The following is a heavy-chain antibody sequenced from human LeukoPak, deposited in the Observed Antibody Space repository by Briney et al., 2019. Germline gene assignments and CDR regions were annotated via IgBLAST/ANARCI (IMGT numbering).Heavy chain of an antibody. V-gene: IGHV3-20*01. CDR1: GFTFSSYS. D-gene: IGHD3-3*01. CDR3: ARVKNDFWSGYYSHYYYGMDV. CDR2: INWNGGST. J-gene: IGHJ6*02. Sequence: GGSLRLSCAASGFTFSSYSMNWVRQAPGKGLEWVSGINWNGGSTGYADSVKGRFTISRDNAKNSLYLQMNSLRAEDTALYHCARVKNDFWSGYYSHYYYGMDVWGQGTTVTVSS.